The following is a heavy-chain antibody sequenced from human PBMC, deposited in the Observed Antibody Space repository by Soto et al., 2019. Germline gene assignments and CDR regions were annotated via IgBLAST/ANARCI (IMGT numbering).Heavy chain of an antibody. CDR2: IYDSGST. V-gene: IGHV4-59*01. CDR3: AREGTEWSHTYNYGDYGSYFDY. Sequence: HSETLDLTSTVSGGSISSYYWSWIRQPPGKGLEWSGYIYDSGSTNYNPSLKSRVTISVDTSKNQFSLKLSSVTAADTAVYYCAREGTEWSHTYNYGDYGSYFDYWGQGTLVTVSS. CDR1: GGSISSYY. D-gene: IGHD4-17*01. J-gene: IGHJ4*02.